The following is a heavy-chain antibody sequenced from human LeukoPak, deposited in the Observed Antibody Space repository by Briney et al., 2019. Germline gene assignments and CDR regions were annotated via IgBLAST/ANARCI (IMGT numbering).Heavy chain of an antibody. CDR1: GYTLTELS. D-gene: IGHD4-23*01. Sequence: ASVKVSCKVSGYTLTELSMHWVRQAPGKGLEWMVGFDPGDGETIYAQKFQGRVTMTEDTSTDTAYMELSSLRSEDTAVYYCATASGGNAWGYFDYWGQGTLVTVSS. CDR2: FDPGDGET. V-gene: IGHV1-24*01. J-gene: IGHJ4*02. CDR3: ATASGGNAWGYFDY.